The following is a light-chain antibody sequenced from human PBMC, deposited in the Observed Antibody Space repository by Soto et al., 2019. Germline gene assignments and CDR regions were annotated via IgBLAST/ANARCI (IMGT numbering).Light chain of an antibody. V-gene: IGKV1-39*01. CDR3: QQSYNTPYT. CDR2: AAS. Sequence: DIQMTQSPSSLSASVGDRVSITCRASQSISSYLSWYQQRPGKAPKLLIYAASSLQNGVPPRFSGSVSGTDFTLTISSLQPEDFATYYCQQSYNTPYTFGQGTKLEIK. CDR1: QSISSY. J-gene: IGKJ2*01.